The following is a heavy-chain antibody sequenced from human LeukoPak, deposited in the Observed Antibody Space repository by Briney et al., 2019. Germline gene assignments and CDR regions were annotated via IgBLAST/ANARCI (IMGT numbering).Heavy chain of an antibody. CDR3: ARDYRPRPYYYDSSGYYRINGFDI. Sequence: SETLSLTCTVFGGSISSYYWSWIRQPPGKGLEWIGYIYYSGSTNYNPSLKSRVTISVDTSKNQFSLKLSSVTAADTAVYYCARDYRPRPYYYDSSGYYRINGFDIWGQGTMVTVSS. CDR2: IYYSGST. V-gene: IGHV4-59*01. J-gene: IGHJ3*02. CDR1: GGSISSYY. D-gene: IGHD3-22*01.